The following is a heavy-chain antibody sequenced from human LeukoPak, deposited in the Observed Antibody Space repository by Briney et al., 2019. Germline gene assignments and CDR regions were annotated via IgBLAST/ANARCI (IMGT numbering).Heavy chain of an antibody. V-gene: IGHV1-69*05. Sequence: ASVKVSCKASGGTFSSYAISWVRQAPGQGLEWMGGIIPIFGTANYAQKFQGRVTITTDESTSTACMELSSLRSEDTAVYYCAARTGTGPLYYYYYMDVWGKGTTVTVSS. CDR1: GGTFSSYA. J-gene: IGHJ6*03. D-gene: IGHD1-1*01. CDR3: AARTGTGPLYYYYYMDV. CDR2: IIPIFGTA.